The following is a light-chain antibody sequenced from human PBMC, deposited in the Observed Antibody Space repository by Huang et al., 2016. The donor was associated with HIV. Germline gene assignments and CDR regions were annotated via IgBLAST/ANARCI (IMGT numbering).Light chain of an antibody. CDR2: AAS. CDR1: QDINNN. V-gene: IGKV1-9*01. Sequence: GDRITITCRASQDINNNLAWYQQKPGKAPKLLIYAASTLQSGVSSSFSGSGSGTVFILNINSLQPEDFATYYCQQFNDFLFGPGTKVDVK. CDR3: QQFNDFL. J-gene: IGKJ3*01.